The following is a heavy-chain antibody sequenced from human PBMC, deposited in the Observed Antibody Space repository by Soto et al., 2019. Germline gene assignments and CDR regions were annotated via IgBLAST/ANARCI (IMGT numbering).Heavy chain of an antibody. D-gene: IGHD6-13*01. Sequence: QVQLQESGPGLVKPSETLSLTCTVSVSGGSVSTGVHYWSWIRQPPGKGLEWIGYIYYSGSTNYNPSLMRRVTISVDTSKNQFSLKLTSVTAADTAVYYCARGYYTSWYWFDRWGRGTLVTVSS. CDR3: ARGYYTSWYWFDR. J-gene: IGHJ2*01. CDR2: IYYSGST. V-gene: IGHV4-61*08. CDR1: GGSVSTGVHY.